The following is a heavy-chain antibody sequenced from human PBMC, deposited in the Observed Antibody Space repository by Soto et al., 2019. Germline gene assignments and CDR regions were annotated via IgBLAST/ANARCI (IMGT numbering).Heavy chain of an antibody. CDR2: ISSSSGTI. V-gene: IGHV3-48*01. Sequence: PGGSLRLSCTASGFTFSDYSMNWVRHAPGKGLEWVSYISSSSGTIHYADSVKGRFTISRDNAKSSLFLHMNSLRAEDTAVYSRARALKRGSPTLFGRDVGGKGTRFTVSS. CDR3: ARALKRGSPTLFGRDV. CDR1: GFTFSDYS. J-gene: IGHJ6*04. D-gene: IGHD3-3*01.